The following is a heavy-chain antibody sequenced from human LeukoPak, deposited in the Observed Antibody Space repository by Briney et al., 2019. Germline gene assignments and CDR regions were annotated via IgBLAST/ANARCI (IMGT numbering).Heavy chain of an antibody. Sequence: GGSLRLSCTASGFTFGDYAMSWVRQAPGKGLEWVGFISSNAYGGTTEYAASVKGRFTISRDDSKSIAYLQMNSLKTEDTAVYYCTRDAYDPRITIFGVVSVDYWGQGTLVTVSS. CDR3: TRDAYDPRITIFGVVSVDY. V-gene: IGHV3-49*04. CDR2: ISSNAYGGTT. J-gene: IGHJ4*02. D-gene: IGHD3-3*01. CDR1: GFTFGDYA.